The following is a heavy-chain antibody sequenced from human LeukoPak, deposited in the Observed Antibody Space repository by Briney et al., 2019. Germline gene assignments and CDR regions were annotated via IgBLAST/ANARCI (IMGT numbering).Heavy chain of an antibody. CDR2: IYSGGST. CDR1: GFTFSNYG. J-gene: IGHJ4*02. Sequence: GGSLRLSCAASGFTFSNYGMSWVRQAPGKGLEWVSVIYSGGSTYYADSVKGRFTISRDNSKNTLYLQMNSLRAEDTAVYYCARVGSSEFSYFDYWGQGTLVTVSS. D-gene: IGHD6-19*01. V-gene: IGHV3-66*01. CDR3: ARVGSSEFSYFDY.